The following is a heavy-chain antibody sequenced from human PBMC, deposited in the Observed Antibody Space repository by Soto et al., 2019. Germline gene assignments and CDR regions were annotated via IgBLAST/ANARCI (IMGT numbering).Heavy chain of an antibody. CDR3: ARQYYDSSGYPIDY. CDR2: VYYSGRT. D-gene: IGHD3-22*01. CDR1: DDSVNSIGYY. J-gene: IGHJ4*02. V-gene: IGHV4-39*01. Sequence: PSETLSLTCDVSDDSVNSIGYYWTWIRQHPGKGLEWIGCVYYSGRTYYNPSLKSRLGMSLDTSKNQFSLKLSSVTAADTAVYYCARQYYDSSGYPIDYWGQGTLVTVSS.